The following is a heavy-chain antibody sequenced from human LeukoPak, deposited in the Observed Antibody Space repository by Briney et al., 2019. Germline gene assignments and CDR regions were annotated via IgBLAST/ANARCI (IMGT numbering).Heavy chain of an antibody. J-gene: IGHJ4*02. Sequence: PSETLSLTCTVSGGSISSYYWSWIRQPPGKGLEWLGYIYYSGSTNYNPSLKSRVTISVDTSKNQFSLKLSSVTAADTAVYYCARGTYSSGRIPFDYWGQGTLVTVSS. CDR1: GGSISSYY. CDR3: ARGTYSSGRIPFDY. CDR2: IYYSGST. V-gene: IGHV4-59*01. D-gene: IGHD6-19*01.